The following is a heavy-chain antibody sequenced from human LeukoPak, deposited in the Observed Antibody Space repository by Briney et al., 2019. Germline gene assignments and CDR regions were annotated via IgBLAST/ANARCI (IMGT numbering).Heavy chain of an antibody. CDR2: IYYSGST. CDR3: ARQPIVVVTATTFPISRYFDY. CDR1: GGSISSSSYY. V-gene: IGHV4-39*01. D-gene: IGHD2-21*02. Sequence: SETLSLTCTVSGGSISSSSYYWGWIRQPPGKGLEWIGSIYYSGSTYYNPSLKSRVTISVDTSKNQFSLKLSSVTAADTAVYYCARQPIVVVTATTFPISRYFDYWGQGTLVTVCS. J-gene: IGHJ4*02.